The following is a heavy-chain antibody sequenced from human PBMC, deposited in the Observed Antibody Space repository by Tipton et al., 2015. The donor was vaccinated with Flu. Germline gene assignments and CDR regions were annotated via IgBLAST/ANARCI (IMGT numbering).Heavy chain of an antibody. Sequence: TLSLTCTVSGGSISGYYWTWIRQSAGKGLECIGQIFSDESTGYNPSLQSRVTISLDTSKNQFSLKLTSVTAADTAVYYCARDRKPYDFWSGLNYWGPGTLVSVSS. CDR3: ARDRKPYDFWSGLNY. CDR1: GGSISGYY. J-gene: IGHJ4*02. CDR2: IFSDEST. D-gene: IGHD3-3*01. V-gene: IGHV4-4*07.